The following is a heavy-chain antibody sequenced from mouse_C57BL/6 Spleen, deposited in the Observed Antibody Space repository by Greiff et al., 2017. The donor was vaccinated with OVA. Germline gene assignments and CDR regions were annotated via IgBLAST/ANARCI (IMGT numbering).Heavy chain of an antibody. CDR2: INYDGSST. Sequence: EVKLVESEGGLVQPGSSMKLSCTASGFTFSHYYMAWVRQVPEKGLEWVANINYDGSSTYYLDSLKSRFIISRDNAKNILYLQMSSLKSEDTATYYCARVQLRRGDAMDYWGQGTSVTVSS. D-gene: IGHD1-2*01. CDR3: ARVQLRRGDAMDY. CDR1: GFTFSHYY. J-gene: IGHJ4*01. V-gene: IGHV5-16*01.